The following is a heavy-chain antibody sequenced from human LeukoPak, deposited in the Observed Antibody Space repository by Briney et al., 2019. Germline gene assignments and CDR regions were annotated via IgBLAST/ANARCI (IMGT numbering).Heavy chain of an antibody. D-gene: IGHD3-22*01. CDR2: ISAYNGNT. CDR1: GYTFTSYG. V-gene: IGHV1-18*01. J-gene: IGHJ5*02. Sequence: GASVKVSCKASGYTFTSYGISWVRQAPGQGLEWMGWISAYNGNTNYAQKLQGRVTMTTDTSTSTAYMELRSLRSDDTAVYYCARDRYYYDSSGYFGAISGVLYNWLDPWGQGTLVTVSS. CDR3: ARDRYYYDSSGYFGAISGVLYNWLDP.